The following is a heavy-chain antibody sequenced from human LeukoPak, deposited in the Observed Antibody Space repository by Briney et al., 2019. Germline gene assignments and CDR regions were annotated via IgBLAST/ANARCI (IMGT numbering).Heavy chain of an antibody. CDR1: GGTFSSYA. J-gene: IGHJ4*02. D-gene: IGHD1-26*01. CDR2: IIPIFGTA. V-gene: IGHV1-69*13. Sequence: ASVKVSCKASGGTFSSYAISWVRQAPGQGLEWMGGIIPIFGTANYAQKFQGRVTITADESTSTAYMELSSLRSEDTAVYYCARGSRSGSYYSEFDYWGQGTLVTVSS. CDR3: ARGSRSGSYYSEFDY.